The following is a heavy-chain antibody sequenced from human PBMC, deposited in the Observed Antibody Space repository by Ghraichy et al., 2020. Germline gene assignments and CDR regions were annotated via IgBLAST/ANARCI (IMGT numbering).Heavy chain of an antibody. CDR1: GFTFSSYA. D-gene: IGHD6-19*01. CDR3: AKVHSRSDWLLDY. V-gene: IGHV3-23*01. CDR2: ISGSGGST. J-gene: IGHJ4*02. Sequence: GGSLRLSCAASGFTFSSYAMSWVRQAPGKGLEWVSAISGSGGSTYYADSVKGRFTISRDNSQNTLFLQMNSLRAEDTAVYYCAKVHSRSDWLLDYWGQGTLVTVSS.